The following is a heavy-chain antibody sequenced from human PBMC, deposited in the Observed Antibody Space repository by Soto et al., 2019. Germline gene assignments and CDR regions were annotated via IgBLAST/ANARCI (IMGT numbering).Heavy chain of an antibody. Sequence: SETLSLTCAVYGGSFSGYYWSWIRQPPGKGLEWIGEINHSGNTNYNPSLKSRVTISVDTSKNQFSLGLSSVTAADTAVYYCARGVGYYYMDVWDKGTTVTVSS. J-gene: IGHJ6*03. CDR3: ARGVGYYYMDV. CDR1: GGSFSGYY. CDR2: INHSGNT. V-gene: IGHV4-34*01.